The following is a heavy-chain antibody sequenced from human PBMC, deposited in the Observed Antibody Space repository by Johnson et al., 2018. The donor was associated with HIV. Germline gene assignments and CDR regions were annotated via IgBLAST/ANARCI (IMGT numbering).Heavy chain of an antibody. D-gene: IGHD3-22*01. CDR1: GFTFSIYD. J-gene: IGHJ3*02. CDR3: AKGNHYYDSMDAFDI. CDR2: IGSAGDT. V-gene: IGHV3-13*01. Sequence: VQLVESGGGLVQPGGSLRLSCAASGFTFSIYDMHWVRQATGKGLEWVSAIGSAGDTFYPDSVKGRFTISRENAKNSLYLQMNSLRVGDTAVYYCAKGNHYYDSMDAFDIWGQGTMVTVSS.